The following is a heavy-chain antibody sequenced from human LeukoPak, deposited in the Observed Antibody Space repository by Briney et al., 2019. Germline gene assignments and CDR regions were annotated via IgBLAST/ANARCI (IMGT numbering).Heavy chain of an antibody. J-gene: IGHJ4*02. CDR1: GYTFTGYY. CDR3: ARGSVSMTTVVPGVY. V-gene: IGHV1-2*02. D-gene: IGHD4-23*01. Sequence: ASVKVSCKASGYTFTGYYMHWVRQAPGQGLEWMGWINPNSGGTNYAQKFQGRVTMTRDTSISTAYMELSRLRSDDTAVYYCARGSVSMTTVVPGVYWGQGTLVTVSS. CDR2: INPNSGGT.